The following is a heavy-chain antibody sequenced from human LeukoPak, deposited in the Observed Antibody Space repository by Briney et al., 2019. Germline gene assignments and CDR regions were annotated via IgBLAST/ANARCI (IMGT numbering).Heavy chain of an antibody. V-gene: IGHV1-46*01. J-gene: IGHJ5*02. CDR3: AKEVVAVAGTARWFDP. CDR1: GYTFTSYY. D-gene: IGHD6-19*01. CDR2: INPSGGST. Sequence: ASVKVSCKASGYTFTSYYMHWVRQAPGQGLEWMGIINPSGGSTSYAQKFQGRVTMTRDTSTSTVYMELSSLRSEDTAVYCCAKEVVAVAGTARWFDPWGQGTLVTVSS.